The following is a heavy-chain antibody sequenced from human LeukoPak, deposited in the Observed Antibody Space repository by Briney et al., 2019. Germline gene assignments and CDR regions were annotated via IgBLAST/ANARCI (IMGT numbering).Heavy chain of an antibody. CDR1: GFTFSSYS. CDR3: ASSSWSNAFDI. CDR2: ISSSSSYI. D-gene: IGHD6-13*01. Sequence: GGSLRLSCAASGFTFSSYSMNWVRQAPGRGLEWVSSISSSSSYIYYADSVKGRFTISRDNAKNSLYLQMNSLRAEDTAVYYCASSSWSNAFDIWGQGTMVTVSS. J-gene: IGHJ3*02. V-gene: IGHV3-21*01.